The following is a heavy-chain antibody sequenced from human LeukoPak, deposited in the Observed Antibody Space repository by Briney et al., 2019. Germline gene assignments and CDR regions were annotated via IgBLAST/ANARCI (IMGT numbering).Heavy chain of an antibody. CDR1: GYTYTEFA. CDR2: ISTYDGDT. Sequence: ASVKVSCKGSGYTYTEFAISWVRQAPGQGLEWLGWISTYDGDTKYAQKLQGRVTMTRDTSTNTAYIELRSLRSDDTAVYYCARVLRTDGYNIFDYWGQGTLVTVSS. J-gene: IGHJ4*02. V-gene: IGHV1-18*01. CDR3: ARVLRTDGYNIFDY. D-gene: IGHD5-24*01.